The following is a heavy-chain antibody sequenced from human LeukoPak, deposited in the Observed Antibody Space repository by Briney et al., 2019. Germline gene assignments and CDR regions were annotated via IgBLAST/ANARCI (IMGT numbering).Heavy chain of an antibody. CDR1: GFTFSSYA. CDR3: ARTEWLARAEYFQH. J-gene: IGHJ1*01. V-gene: IGHV3-30*01. D-gene: IGHD3-3*01. CDR2: ISYDGSNK. Sequence: GGSLRLSCAASGFTFSSYAMRWVRQAPGKGLEWVAVISYDGSNKYYADSVKGRFTISRDNSKNTLYLQMNSLRAEDTAVYYCARTEWLARAEYFQHWGQGTLVTVSP.